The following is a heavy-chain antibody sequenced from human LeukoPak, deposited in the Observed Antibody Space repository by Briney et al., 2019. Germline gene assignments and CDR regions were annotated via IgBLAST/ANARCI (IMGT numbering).Heavy chain of an antibody. J-gene: IGHJ3*02. CDR3: ARTYDFWSGYSSAFDI. CDR1: GFTVSSNY. Sequence: GGSLRLSCAASGFTVSSNYMSWVRQAPGKGLEWVAVISYDGSNKYYADSVKGRFTISRDNSKNTLYLQMNSLRAEDTAVYYCARTYDFWSGYSSAFDIWGQGTMVTVSS. CDR2: ISYDGSNK. V-gene: IGHV3-30-3*01. D-gene: IGHD3-3*01.